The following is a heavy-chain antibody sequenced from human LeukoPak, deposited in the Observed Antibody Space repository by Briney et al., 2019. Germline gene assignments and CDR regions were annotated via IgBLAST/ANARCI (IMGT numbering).Heavy chain of an antibody. CDR2: IIPIFGTA. CDR1: GGTFSSYA. Sequence: SVKVSCKASGGTFSSYAISWVRQAPGQGLEWMGGIIPIFGTANYAQKFQGRVTITADESTSTAYMELSSLGSEDTAVYYCAKRSYYDSSGYYYFDYWGQGTLVTVSS. J-gene: IGHJ4*02. CDR3: AKRSYYDSSGYYYFDY. V-gene: IGHV1-69*13. D-gene: IGHD3-22*01.